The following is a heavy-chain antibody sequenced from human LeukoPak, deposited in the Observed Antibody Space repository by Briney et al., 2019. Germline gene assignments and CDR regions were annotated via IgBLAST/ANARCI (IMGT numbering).Heavy chain of an antibody. J-gene: IGHJ3*02. CDR2: IIPIFGTA. CDR1: GGTFSSYA. D-gene: IGHD2-15*01. V-gene: IGHV1-69*06. CDR3: ARRRPGVVVATFTKNDAFDI. Sequence: SVKVSCKASGGTFSSYAISWVRQAPGQGLEWMGGIIPIFGTANYAQRFQGRVTISADKSTSTAYMELSSLRSEDTAVYYCARRRPGVVVATFTKNDAFDIWGHGTMVTVSS.